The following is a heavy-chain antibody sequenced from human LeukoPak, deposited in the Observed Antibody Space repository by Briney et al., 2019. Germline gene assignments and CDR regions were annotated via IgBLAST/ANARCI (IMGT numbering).Heavy chain of an antibody. V-gene: IGHV4-38-2*02. J-gene: IGHJ3*02. D-gene: IGHD3-10*01. CDR2: IYHSGST. Sequence: SETLSLTCTVSGYSISSGYYWGWIRQPPGKGLEWIGSIYHSGSTYYNPSLKSRVTISVDTSKNQFSLKPSSVTAADTAVYYCARDRAGAFDIWGQGTMVTVSS. CDR3: ARDRAGAFDI. CDR1: GYSISSGYY.